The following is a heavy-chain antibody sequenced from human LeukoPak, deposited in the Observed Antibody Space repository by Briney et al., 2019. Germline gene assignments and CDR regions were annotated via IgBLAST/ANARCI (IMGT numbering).Heavy chain of an antibody. CDR2: IKQDGSEK. J-gene: IGHJ4*02. CDR3: ARWEYYYDSSGYFLPYYFDY. Sequence: GGSLRLPCAASGFTFSSYAMSWVRQAPGKGLEWVANIKQDGSEKYYVDSVKGRFTISRDNAKNSLYLQMNSLRAEDTAVYYCARWEYYYDSSGYFLPYYFDYWGQGTLVTVSS. CDR1: GFTFSSYA. V-gene: IGHV3-7*03. D-gene: IGHD3-22*01.